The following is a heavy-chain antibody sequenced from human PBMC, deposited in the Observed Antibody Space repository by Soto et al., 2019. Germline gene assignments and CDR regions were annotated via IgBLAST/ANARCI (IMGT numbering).Heavy chain of an antibody. CDR2: IFYSGTT. CDR1: GGSITTGEHY. V-gene: IGHV4-31*02. D-gene: IGHD3-10*01. CDR3: ARVPLYFGELSFDY. J-gene: IGHJ4*02. Sequence: QVPLQESGPGLVKPSQTLSLTCTVSGGSITTGEHYWSWIRQHPGKGLEWIGYIFYSGTTYYNPSLKSRVTISVDTSKNQFSLKLSSVTAADTAIYDCARVPLYFGELSFDYWGQGTLVTVSS.